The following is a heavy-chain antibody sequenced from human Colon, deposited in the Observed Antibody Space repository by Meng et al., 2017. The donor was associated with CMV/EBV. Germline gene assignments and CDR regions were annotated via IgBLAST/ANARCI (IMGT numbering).Heavy chain of an antibody. CDR2: IKPNSGCT. Sequence: VAAGGEGKEPGALVKVSRQASEHTLTRYSMRLVPQAPGQRPWWMGWIKPNSGCTNHAQKFPGRVNMTRETSITTGYMELGRLRSDDTAVYYWARDWYPGDRRGSFDYWGQGTLVTVSS. CDR1: EHTLTRYS. V-gene: IGHV1-2*02. CDR3: ARDWYPGDRRGSFDY. J-gene: IGHJ4*02. D-gene: IGHD3-22*01.